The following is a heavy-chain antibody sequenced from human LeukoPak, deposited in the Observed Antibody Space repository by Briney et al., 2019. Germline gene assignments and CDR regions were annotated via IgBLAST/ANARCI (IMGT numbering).Heavy chain of an antibody. CDR1: GGTFVSYA. CDR2: IIPFFGST. CDR3: AMGPRKLYYYDSSDYYYFDY. D-gene: IGHD3-22*01. J-gene: IGHJ4*02. V-gene: IGHV1-69*13. Sequence: ASVKVSCKASGGTFVSYAVSWVRQAPGQGLEWMGGIIPFFGSTNYAQKFQGRVTIIADESTSTAYMELSSLRSEDTAVYYCAMGPRKLYYYDSSDYYYFDYWGQGTLVTVSS.